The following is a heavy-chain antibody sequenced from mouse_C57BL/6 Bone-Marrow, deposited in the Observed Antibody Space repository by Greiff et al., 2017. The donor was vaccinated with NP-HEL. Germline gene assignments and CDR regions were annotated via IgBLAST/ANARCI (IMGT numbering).Heavy chain of an antibody. J-gene: IGHJ3*01. CDR2: IYPRSGNT. CDR3: AGSGDWDVPY. V-gene: IGHV1-81*01. Sequence: VQLQQSGAELARPGASVKLSCKASGYTFTSYGISWVKQRTGQGLEWIGEIYPRSGNTYYNEKFKGKVTLTADKSSSTAYMELRSLTSEDSAVYFCAGSGDWDVPYWGQGTLVTVSA. D-gene: IGHD4-1*01. CDR1: GYTFTSYG.